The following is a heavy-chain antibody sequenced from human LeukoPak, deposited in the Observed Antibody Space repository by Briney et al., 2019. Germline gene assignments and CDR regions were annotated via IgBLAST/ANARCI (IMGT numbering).Heavy chain of an antibody. V-gene: IGHV4-30-2*01. CDR2: IYHSGST. Sequence: SETLSLTCTVSGGSISSGGYYWSWIRQPPGKGLEWIGYIYHSGSTYYNPSLKSRVTISVDRSKNQFSLKLSSVTAADTAVYYCARDLDGGDYPHYWGQGTLVTVSS. D-gene: IGHD4-17*01. CDR1: GGSISSGGYY. J-gene: IGHJ4*02. CDR3: ARDLDGGDYPHY.